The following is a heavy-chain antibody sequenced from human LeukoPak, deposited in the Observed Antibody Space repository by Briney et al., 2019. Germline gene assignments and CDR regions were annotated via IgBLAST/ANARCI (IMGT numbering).Heavy chain of an antibody. Sequence: ASVKVSCKASGYSFTDKYLHWVRQAPGQGLGWMGWINPKSGGTNYAQKFQGRVTMTTDTSMITAHMEVSRLTSDDTAVYYCARAGGRSWFDPWGPGTLVTVSS. CDR1: GYSFTDKY. V-gene: IGHV1-2*02. CDR3: ARAGGRSWFDP. J-gene: IGHJ5*02. CDR2: INPKSGGT.